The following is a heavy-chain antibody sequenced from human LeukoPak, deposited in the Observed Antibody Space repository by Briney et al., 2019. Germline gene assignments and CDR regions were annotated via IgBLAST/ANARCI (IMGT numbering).Heavy chain of an antibody. D-gene: IGHD3-22*01. V-gene: IGHV3-7*01. CDR2: IEQDGSEK. J-gene: IGHJ4*02. Sequence: GGSLRLSCAASGFTFSSYWMSWVRQAPGKGLEWVANIEQDGSEKYYVDSVKGRFTSSRDNAKNSLYLQMNSLRAEDTAVYYCARDFXXXYDSSGYYPVSALLYWGQGTLVTVSS. CDR3: ARDFXXXYDSSGYYPVSALLY. CDR1: GFTFSSYW.